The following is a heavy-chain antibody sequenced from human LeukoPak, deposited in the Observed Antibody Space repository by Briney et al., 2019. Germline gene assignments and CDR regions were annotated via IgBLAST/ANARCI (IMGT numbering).Heavy chain of an antibody. V-gene: IGHV3-30*18. CDR1: GFTFSNAW. D-gene: IGHD6-19*01. J-gene: IGHJ6*02. Sequence: GGSLRLSCAASGFTFSNAWMNWVRQAPGKGLEWVAVISYDGSNKYYADSVKGRFTISRDNSKNTLYLQMNSLRAEDTAVYYCAKGTIAVAGTYYYYGMDVWGQGTTVTVSS. CDR3: AKGTIAVAGTYYYYGMDV. CDR2: ISYDGSNK.